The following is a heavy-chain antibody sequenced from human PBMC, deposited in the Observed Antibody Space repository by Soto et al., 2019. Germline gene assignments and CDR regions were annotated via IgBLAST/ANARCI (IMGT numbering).Heavy chain of an antibody. CDR1: GGSFSGYY. CDR2: INHSGST. V-gene: IGHV4-34*01. D-gene: IGHD1-26*01. CDR3: ARVGATTPPNDY. J-gene: IGHJ4*02. Sequence: QVQLQQWGAGLLKPSETLSLTCAVYGGSFSGYYWSWIRQPPGKGLEWIGEINHSGSTNYNPSLKRRVTISVDTAKNQCSLKLSSVTAADTAVYYCARVGATTPPNDYWGQGTLVTVSS.